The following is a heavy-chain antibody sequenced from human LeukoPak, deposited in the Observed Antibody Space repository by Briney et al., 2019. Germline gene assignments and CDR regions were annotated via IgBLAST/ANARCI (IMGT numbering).Heavy chain of an antibody. D-gene: IGHD6-13*01. CDR1: GITIRTYA. J-gene: IGHJ4*02. V-gene: IGHV3-48*03. CDR3: ARGPYSSNWYVDY. CDR2: ISRTGNSI. Sequence: GGSLRLSCAVSGITIRTYAMSWVRQAPGKGLEWISYISRTGNSIYYADSVKGRFTISRDSAKNSLYLQMNSLRAEDTAVYYCARGPYSSNWYVDYWGQGTLVTVAS.